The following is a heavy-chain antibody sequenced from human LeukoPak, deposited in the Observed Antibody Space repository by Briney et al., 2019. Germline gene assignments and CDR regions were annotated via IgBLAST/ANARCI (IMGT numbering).Heavy chain of an antibody. Sequence: GGSLRLSCAASGFTFSSYWMSWVRQAPGKGLEWVANIKKDGSEKYYVDSVKGRFTISRDNAKNSLYLQMNSLRAEDTAVYYCARVHYDSSGYLGYWGQGTLVTVSS. CDR2: IKKDGSEK. J-gene: IGHJ4*02. CDR3: ARVHYDSSGYLGY. V-gene: IGHV3-7*01. D-gene: IGHD3-22*01. CDR1: GFTFSSYW.